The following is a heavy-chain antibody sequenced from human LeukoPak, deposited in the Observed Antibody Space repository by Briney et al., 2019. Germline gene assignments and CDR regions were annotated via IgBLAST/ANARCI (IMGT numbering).Heavy chain of an antibody. CDR1: GFTFSSYW. D-gene: IGHD1-26*01. CDR3: ARAVGATSTYHYYYGMDV. V-gene: IGHV3-74*01. CDR2: INSDGSST. J-gene: IGHJ6*02. Sequence: GGSLRLSCAASGFTFSSYWMHWVRQAPGKGLVWVSRINSDGSSTSYADSVKGRFTISRDNAKNTLYLQMNSLRAEDTAVYYCARAVGATSTYHYYYGMDVWGQGTTVTVSS.